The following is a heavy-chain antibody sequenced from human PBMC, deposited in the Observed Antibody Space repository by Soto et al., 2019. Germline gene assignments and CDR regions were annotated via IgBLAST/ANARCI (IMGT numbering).Heavy chain of an antibody. J-gene: IGHJ4*02. CDR3: AKGTEGATVTTRGIDY. CDR2: ISWNSGRI. Sequence: EVKLVESGGGLVQPGRSLRLSCAASGFTFDNYVMHWIRQAPGKGLEWVSSISWNSGRIGYADFVRGRFTISRDNAKNSPYLQMHRLRAEDTAFYHGAKGTEGATVTTRGIDYWGQGALGADSS. D-gene: IGHD4-17*01. CDR1: GFTFDNYV. V-gene: IGHV3-9*01.